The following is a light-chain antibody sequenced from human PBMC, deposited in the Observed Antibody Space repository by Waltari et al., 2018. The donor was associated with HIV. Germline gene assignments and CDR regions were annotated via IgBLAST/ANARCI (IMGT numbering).Light chain of an antibody. Sequence: DIVLTQSPLSLPVTPGESAYIACSSNPSLLQTNGFNYLDWYLQRPGQSPQLLIYLTFNRASGVPDRFSGSGSGTDFTLKISRVEAADVGVYYCMQALQSPPSFGGGTKVEIK. J-gene: IGKJ4*01. CDR1: PSLLQTNGFNY. CDR2: LTF. V-gene: IGKV2-28*01. CDR3: MQALQSPPS.